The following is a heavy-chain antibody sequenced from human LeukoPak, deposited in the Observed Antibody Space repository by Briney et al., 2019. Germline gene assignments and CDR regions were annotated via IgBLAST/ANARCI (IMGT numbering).Heavy chain of an antibody. D-gene: IGHD3-10*01. Sequence: ASVKVSCKASGDTFSSYYMHWVRQAPGQGLEWMGWISGYNGDTNYAQKFQGRVTMTTDTSTSTAYMELRSLRSDDTAVYYCARGGLYGSGRTCFDYWGQGTLVTVSS. CDR2: ISGYNGDT. CDR3: ARGGLYGSGRTCFDY. J-gene: IGHJ4*02. V-gene: IGHV1-18*04. CDR1: GDTFSSYY.